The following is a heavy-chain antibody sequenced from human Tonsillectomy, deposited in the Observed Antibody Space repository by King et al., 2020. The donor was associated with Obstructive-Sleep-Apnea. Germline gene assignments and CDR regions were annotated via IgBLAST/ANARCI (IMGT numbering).Heavy chain of an antibody. CDR1: GFTFGDHA. Sequence: VQLVGSGGGLVQPGRSLRLSCIASGFTFGDHAMSWFRQAPGKGPEGGGFIRSKAYGRATEYAASVKGRFTIPRDDSKSIAYLQMNSLKSEDTAVYYCTSGSWGDYWGQGTLVTVSS. V-gene: IGHV3-49*03. J-gene: IGHJ4*02. CDR3: TSGSWGDY. D-gene: IGHD6-13*01. CDR2: IRSKAYGRAT.